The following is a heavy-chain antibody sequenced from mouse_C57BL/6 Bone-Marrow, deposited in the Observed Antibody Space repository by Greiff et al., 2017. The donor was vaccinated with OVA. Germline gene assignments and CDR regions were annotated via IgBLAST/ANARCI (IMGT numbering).Heavy chain of an antibody. CDR3: ARGYYYGSSNYAMDY. V-gene: IGHV1-76*01. CDR1: GYTFTDYY. J-gene: IGHJ4*01. Sequence: VQLQQSGAELVRPGASVKLSCKASGYTFTDYYINWVKQRPGQGLEWIARIYPGSGNTYYNEKFKGKATLTAEKSSSTAYMQLSSLTSEDSAVYFCARGYYYGSSNYAMDYWGQGTSVTVSS. CDR2: IYPGSGNT. D-gene: IGHD1-1*01.